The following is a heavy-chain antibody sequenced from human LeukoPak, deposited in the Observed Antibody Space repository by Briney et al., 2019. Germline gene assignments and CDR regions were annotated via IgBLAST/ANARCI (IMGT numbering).Heavy chain of an antibody. CDR3: ARQDLDSGSYYDY. J-gene: IGHJ4*02. V-gene: IGHV4-39*01. CDR2: IYYSGST. Sequence: SETLSLTCTVSGGSISSSSYYWGWIRQPPGKGLEWIGSIYYSGSTYYNPSLKSRVTISVDTSKNQFSLKLSSVTAADTAVYYCARQDLDSGSYYDYWGRGTLVTVSS. CDR1: GGSISSSSYY. D-gene: IGHD1-26*01.